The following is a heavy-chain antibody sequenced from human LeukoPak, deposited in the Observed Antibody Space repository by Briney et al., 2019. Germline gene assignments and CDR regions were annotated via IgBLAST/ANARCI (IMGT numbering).Heavy chain of an antibody. V-gene: IGHV1-24*01. J-gene: IGHJ4*02. CDR1: GYTLTELS. Sequence: ASVKVSCKVSGYTLTELSMHWVRQAPGKGLEWMGGFDPEDGETIYAQKFQGRATMTEDTSTDTAYMELSSLRSEDTAVYYCATGINYYDSSGSLDYWGQGTLVTVSS. CDR2: FDPEDGET. D-gene: IGHD3-22*01. CDR3: ATGINYYDSSGSLDY.